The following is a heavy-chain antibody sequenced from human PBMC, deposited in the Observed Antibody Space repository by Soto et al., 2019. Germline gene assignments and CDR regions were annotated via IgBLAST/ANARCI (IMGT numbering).Heavy chain of an antibody. CDR1: GFTFSSYA. J-gene: IGHJ4*02. Sequence: GGSLRLSCAASGFTFSSYAMSWVRQAPGKGLEWVSDISGSGCSTSYADSVKGRFTISRDNSKNTLYLQMNSLRAEDTAVYYCAKAATRLKYYFDYWGQGTLVTVSS. CDR2: ISGSGCST. V-gene: IGHV3-23*01. CDR3: AKAATRLKYYFDY.